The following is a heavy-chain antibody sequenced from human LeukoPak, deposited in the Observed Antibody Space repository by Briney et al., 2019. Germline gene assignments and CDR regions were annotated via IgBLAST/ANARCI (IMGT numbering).Heavy chain of an antibody. J-gene: IGHJ1*01. V-gene: IGHV3-7*01. Sequence: QPGGSLRLTCVDTGSRFGRGWISWVRQAPGEGLGWVACVKQDGTEKNYVVSVWGRFTVSVDNGKNSLYLQMNSLRAEDTAKYYCATLDSTKSVLWGRGTAVIVSS. CDR2: VKQDGTEK. CDR3: ATLDSTKSVL. CDR1: GSRFGRGW. D-gene: IGHD2-2*01.